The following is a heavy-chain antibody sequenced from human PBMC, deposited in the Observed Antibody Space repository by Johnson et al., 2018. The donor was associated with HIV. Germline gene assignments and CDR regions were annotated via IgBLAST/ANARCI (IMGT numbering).Heavy chain of an antibody. V-gene: IGHV3-30*02. Sequence: QVQLMESGGGVVQPGGSLRLSCAASGFTFSSYGMHWVRQAPGKGLEWVAFIRYAGSNKYYADSVKGRFTISRDNSKNTLYLQMNRLRAEDTAVYYCARPYGDYVYGAFDVWGPWTMVTVSS. CDR2: IRYAGSNK. J-gene: IGHJ3*01. CDR3: ARPYGDYVYGAFDV. CDR1: GFTFSSYG. D-gene: IGHD4-17*01.